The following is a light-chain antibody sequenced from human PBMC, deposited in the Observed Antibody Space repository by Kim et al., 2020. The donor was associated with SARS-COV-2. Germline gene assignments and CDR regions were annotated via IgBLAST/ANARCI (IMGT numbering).Light chain of an antibody. CDR2: DAS. J-gene: IGKJ2*01. V-gene: IGKV1-5*01. CDR3: QQYSTYSYT. Sequence: DIQMTQSPSTLSASVGDRVTITCRASQSISGWLAWYQQKPGKAPNLLIYDASSLESGVPSRFSGSGSGTEFTLTISSLQPDDFATYYCQQYSTYSYTFGQGTKLEI. CDR1: QSISGW.